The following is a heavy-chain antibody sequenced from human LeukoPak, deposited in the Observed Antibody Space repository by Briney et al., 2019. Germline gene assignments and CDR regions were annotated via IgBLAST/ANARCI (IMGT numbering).Heavy chain of an antibody. J-gene: IGHJ4*02. CDR1: GFTFSAYF. CDR3: ARELSGEPAYFDY. Sequence: GGSLRLSCPASGFTFSAYFMHWVRQAPGKGLEYVSSISSNEYDTYYADSVKGRFTISRDNAQNSLYLEMNSLRAEDTAVYYCARELSGEPAYFDYWGQGTLVTVSS. CDR2: ISSNEYDT. V-gene: IGHV3-64*04. D-gene: IGHD1-26*01.